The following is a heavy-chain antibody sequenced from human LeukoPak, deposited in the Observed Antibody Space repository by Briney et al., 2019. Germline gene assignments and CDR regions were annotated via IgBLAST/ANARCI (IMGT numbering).Heavy chain of an antibody. J-gene: IGHJ4*02. CDR1: GFTFNNYG. CDR3: ACGLDY. Sequence: GGSLRLSCAASGFTFNNYGMHWVRQAPGKGLEWVAFIRYNGNNQYYADSVKGRFTISRDNSKNTLYLQMNSLRAEDTAVYYCACGLDYWGQGTLVTVSS. D-gene: IGHD2-21*01. CDR2: IRYNGNNQ. V-gene: IGHV3-30*02.